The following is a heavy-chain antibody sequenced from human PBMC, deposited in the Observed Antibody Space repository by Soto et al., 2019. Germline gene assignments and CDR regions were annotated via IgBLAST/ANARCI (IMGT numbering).Heavy chain of an antibody. V-gene: IGHV4-39*01. CDR1: GGSMSSSSYF. CDR3: ARRADTSLVPMAAFDY. D-gene: IGHD5-18*01. Sequence: QLQLQESGPGLVKPSETLSLTCTVSGGSMSSSSYFWGWIRQSPGKGLEWIGIIYYTGSTHYNPSLTGRVTISLDTSKHQFSLKLTSVTAADTFVYYCARRADTSLVPMAAFDYWGQGSLVTVSS. CDR2: IYYTGST. J-gene: IGHJ4*02.